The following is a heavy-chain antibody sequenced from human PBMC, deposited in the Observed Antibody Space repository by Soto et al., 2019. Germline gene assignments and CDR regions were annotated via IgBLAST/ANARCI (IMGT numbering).Heavy chain of an antibody. CDR1: GFTFSHNA. CDR2: ISGSGDST. J-gene: IGHJ4*02. CDR3: VKDRDFWSGYSRGIFDY. Sequence: GGSLRLSCAASGFTFSHNAMSWVRQAPGKGLEWVSIISGSGDSTYYADSVKGRFTISRDNSRNTLYVEMNSLRGEDTAVYYCVKDRDFWSGYSRGIFDYWGQGTLVTVSS. V-gene: IGHV3-23*01. D-gene: IGHD3-3*01.